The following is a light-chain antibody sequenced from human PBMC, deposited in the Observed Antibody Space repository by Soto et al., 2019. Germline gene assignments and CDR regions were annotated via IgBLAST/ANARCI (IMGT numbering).Light chain of an antibody. CDR2: VTS. CDR3: QQTFSAPGT. CDR1: QNITKF. Sequence: DIQMTQSPSSLSASVGDRVSVTCRTSQNITKFLNWYQEKPGKAPKLLIYVTSNLENGVPSRFSGSGSGTHFTLSISSLQPEDFATYYCQQTFSAPGTFGPGTRVEVK. J-gene: IGKJ1*01. V-gene: IGKV1-39*01.